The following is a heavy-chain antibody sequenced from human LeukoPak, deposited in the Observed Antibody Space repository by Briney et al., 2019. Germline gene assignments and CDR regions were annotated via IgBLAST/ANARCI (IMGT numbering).Heavy chain of an antibody. Sequence: ASVKVSCKPSGYTFTSYGIRWVRQAPGQGVEWMGWISAYNGNTNYTQKLQGRVTMTTDTSTSTAYMELRSLRSDDTAVYYCASPIMITFGGVIAFDYWGQGTLVTVSS. V-gene: IGHV1-18*01. CDR2: ISAYNGNT. J-gene: IGHJ4*02. CDR3: ASPIMITFGGVIAFDY. D-gene: IGHD3-16*02. CDR1: GYTFTSYG.